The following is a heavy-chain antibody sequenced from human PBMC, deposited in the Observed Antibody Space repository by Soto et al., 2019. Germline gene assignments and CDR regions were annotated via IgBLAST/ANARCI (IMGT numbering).Heavy chain of an antibody. CDR3: ERDKINGLFDY. J-gene: IGHJ4*02. CDR2: IYHSWST. V-gene: IGHV4-30-2*01. CDR1: GGSISSGGYS. Sequence: PSETLSLTCAVSGGSISSGGYSWSWIRQPPGKGLESIGYIYHSWSTYYNPPLKSRVTISVDRSKNHFSLKLTSVTAADSVGCNCERDKINGLFDYWGQGTLVTVSS. D-gene: IGHD2-8*01.